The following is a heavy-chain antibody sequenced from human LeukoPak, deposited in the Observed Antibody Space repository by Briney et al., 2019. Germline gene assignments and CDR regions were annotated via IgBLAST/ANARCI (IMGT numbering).Heavy chain of an antibody. D-gene: IGHD6-13*01. J-gene: IGHJ2*01. CDR1: GYTFTSYY. CDR3: ARAAYSSTWYSRYFDL. Sequence: SCKASGYTFTSYYMHWVRQAPGQGLEWVSGIGTAGEIYYPGSVKGRFTISRENAKHSLYLHMNSLRAGDTAVYYCARAAYSSTWYSRYFDLWGRGTLVTVSS. V-gene: IGHV3-13*01. CDR2: IGTAGEI.